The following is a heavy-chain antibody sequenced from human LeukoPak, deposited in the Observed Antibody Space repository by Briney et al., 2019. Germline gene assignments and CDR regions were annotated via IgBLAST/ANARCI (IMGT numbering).Heavy chain of an antibody. CDR3: ARDRVGDGVNYFDY. J-gene: IGHJ4*02. Sequence: PGGSLRLSCTASGFTVSSNYMSWVRQAPGKGLEWVSAIYSGGTTKYAYSVKGRFTISRDNSKNTLYLQMNSLRVEGTAVYYCARDRVGDGVNYFDYWGQGTLVTVSS. CDR2: IYSGGTT. V-gene: IGHV3-53*01. CDR1: GFTVSSNY. D-gene: IGHD3-16*01.